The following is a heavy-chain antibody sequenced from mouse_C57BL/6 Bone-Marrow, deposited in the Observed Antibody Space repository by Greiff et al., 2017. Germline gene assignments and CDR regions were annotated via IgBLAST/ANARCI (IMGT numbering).Heavy chain of an antibody. CDR3: TTEFFDY. V-gene: IGHV14-4*01. Sequence: VQLQQSGAELVRPGASVKLSCTASGFNIKDDYMHWVKQRPEQGLEWIGWIDPENGDTEYASKFQGQATITADTSSNTAYLQLSSLTSEDTAVYYCTTEFFDYWGQGTTLTVSS. CDR2: IDPENGDT. J-gene: IGHJ2*01. CDR1: GFNIKDDY.